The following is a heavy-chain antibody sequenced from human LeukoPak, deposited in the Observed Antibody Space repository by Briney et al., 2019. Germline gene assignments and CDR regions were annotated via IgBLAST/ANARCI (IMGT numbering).Heavy chain of an antibody. D-gene: IGHD3-22*01. CDR1: GYTFTSYY. V-gene: IGHV1-2*02. CDR3: ARGSSGYYAYFDY. Sequence: ASVKVSCKASGYTFTSYYMHWVRQAPGQGLEWMGWINPNSGGTNYAQKFQGRVTMTRDTSISTAYMELSRLRSDDTAVYYCARGSSGYYAYFDYWGQGTLVTVSS. J-gene: IGHJ4*02. CDR2: INPNSGGT.